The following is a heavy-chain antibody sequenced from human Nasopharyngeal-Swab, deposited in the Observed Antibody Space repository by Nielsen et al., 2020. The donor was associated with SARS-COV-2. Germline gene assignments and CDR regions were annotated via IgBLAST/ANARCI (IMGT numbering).Heavy chain of an antibody. V-gene: IGHV1-46*02. D-gene: IGHD1-1*01. Sequence: ASVKVSCKPSGSTFNFYYMHWVRQAPGQGLEWVGMINPSDGSTSYADNLQGRVTMTTDTSTGTVYMELSSLKSGDTALYYCAKGYHVNAYYFDYWGQGSLVTVSS. CDR2: INPSDGST. CDR3: AKGYHVNAYYFDY. CDR1: GSTFNFYY. J-gene: IGHJ4*02.